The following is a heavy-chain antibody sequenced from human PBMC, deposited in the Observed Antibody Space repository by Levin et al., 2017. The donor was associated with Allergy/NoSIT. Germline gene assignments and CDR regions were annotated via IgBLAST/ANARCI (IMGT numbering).Heavy chain of an antibody. CDR1: GFTFSSYA. Sequence: GGSLRLSCAASGFTFSSYAMHWVRQAPGKGLEWVAVISYDGSNKYYADSVKGRFTISRENSKNTLYLQMNSLRAEDTAVYYCAREDSGYDLSGDVWGQGTMVTVSS. CDR2: ISYDGSNK. V-gene: IGHV3-30-3*01. J-gene: IGHJ4*02. CDR3: AREDSGYDLSGDV. D-gene: IGHD5-12*01.